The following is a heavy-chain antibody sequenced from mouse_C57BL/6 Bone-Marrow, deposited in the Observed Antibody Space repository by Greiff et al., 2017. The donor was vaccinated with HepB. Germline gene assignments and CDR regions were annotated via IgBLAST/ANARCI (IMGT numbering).Heavy chain of an antibody. V-gene: IGHV1-26*01. CDR3: ARRPSGL. CDR2: INPNNGGT. Sequence: VQLQQSGPELVKPGASVKISCKASGYTFTDYYMNWVKQSHGKSLEWIGDINPNNGGTSYNQKFKGKATLTVDKSSSTAYMELRSLTSEDSAVYYCARRPSGLWGQGTTLTVSS. CDR1: GYTFTDYY. J-gene: IGHJ2*01.